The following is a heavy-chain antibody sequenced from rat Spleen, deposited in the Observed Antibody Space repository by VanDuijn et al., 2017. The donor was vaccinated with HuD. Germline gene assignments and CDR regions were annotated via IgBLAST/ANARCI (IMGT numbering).Heavy chain of an antibody. CDR1: GHSITSSYR. Sequence: EVQLQESGPGLVKPSQSLSLTCSVTGHSITSSYRWNWIRKFPGNKLEWMGYINSAGSTNYNPALKSRISIIRDTSKNQFFLQVNSVTTEDTATYYCARSDGTHYYLPFAYWGQGTLVTVSS. J-gene: IGHJ3*01. CDR3: ARSDGTHYYLPFAY. CDR2: INSAGST. D-gene: IGHD1-12*02. V-gene: IGHV3-3*01.